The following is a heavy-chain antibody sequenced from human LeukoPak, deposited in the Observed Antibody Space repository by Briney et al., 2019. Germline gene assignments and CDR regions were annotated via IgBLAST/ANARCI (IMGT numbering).Heavy chain of an antibody. V-gene: IGHV1-69*05. Sequence: SVKVSCKASGGTFSSYAISWVRQAPGQGLEWMGGIIPIFGTANYAQKLQGRVTMTTDTSTSTAYMELRSLRSDDTAVYYCARDTPYYDILTGYSHFDYWGQGTLVTVSS. CDR3: ARDTPYYDILTGYSHFDY. CDR1: GGTFSSYA. CDR2: IIPIFGTA. D-gene: IGHD3-9*01. J-gene: IGHJ4*02.